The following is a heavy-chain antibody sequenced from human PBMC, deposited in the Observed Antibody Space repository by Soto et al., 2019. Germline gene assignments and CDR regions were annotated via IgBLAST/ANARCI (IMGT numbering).Heavy chain of an antibody. Sequence: HPGGSLRLSCAASGFTFRSYAMTWVRQAPGKGLEWVSGISGSGERTYYADSVKGRFTISRDNSKNTVYLQMNSLRAEDTALYYCAKDRSGSVSYGLDVWGQGTTVTVSS. V-gene: IGHV3-23*01. CDR2: ISGSGERT. CDR1: GFTFRSYA. J-gene: IGHJ6*02. D-gene: IGHD3-3*01. CDR3: AKDRSGSVSYGLDV.